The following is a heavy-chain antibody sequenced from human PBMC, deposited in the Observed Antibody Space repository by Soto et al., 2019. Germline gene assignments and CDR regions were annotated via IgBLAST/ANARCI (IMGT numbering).Heavy chain of an antibody. V-gene: IGHV1-69*13. CDR2: IVTLFRTA. J-gene: IGHJ4*02. CDR3: AGEVGYGDFSASLLD. D-gene: IGHD4-17*01. Sequence: SVKVSCKASGGTFSRHSINWVRQAPGQGLEWMGGIVTLFRTANYAQNFQGRVTITADQSTSTVYMDRSRLRADDTAVYYCAGEVGYGDFSASLLDWGQGTLVTVSS. CDR1: GGTFSRHS.